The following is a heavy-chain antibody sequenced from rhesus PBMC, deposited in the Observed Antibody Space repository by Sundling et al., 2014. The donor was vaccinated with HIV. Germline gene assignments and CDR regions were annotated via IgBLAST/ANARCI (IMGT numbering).Heavy chain of an antibody. Sequence: DVHLVESGGGLVQPGGSLRLSCAASGFTFGDYGMHWVRRAPGKGLEWVSSINYSGKTLYYADSVRGRFTVSRDNAKNSLSLEMSSLRAEDTAVYYCTSVEYGNFNYWGQGVLVTVSS. CDR2: INYSGKTL. CDR3: TSVEYGNFNY. CDR1: GFTFGDYG. D-gene: IGHD4-29*01. V-gene: IGHV3-183*02. J-gene: IGHJ4*01.